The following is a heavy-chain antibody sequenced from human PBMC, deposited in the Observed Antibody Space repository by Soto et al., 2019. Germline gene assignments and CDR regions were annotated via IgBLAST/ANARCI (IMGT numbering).Heavy chain of an antibody. CDR2: INHSGST. V-gene: IGHV4-34*01. CDR1: GGSFSGYY. Sequence: QVQLQQWGAGLLKPSETLSLTCAVYGGSFSGYYWSWIRQPPGKGLEWIGKINHSGSTNYNPSLKSRVTISVDTSKNQFSLKLSSVTAADTAVYYCARYSSSWYRAFDIWGQGTMVTVSS. CDR3: ARYSSSWYRAFDI. J-gene: IGHJ3*02. D-gene: IGHD6-13*01.